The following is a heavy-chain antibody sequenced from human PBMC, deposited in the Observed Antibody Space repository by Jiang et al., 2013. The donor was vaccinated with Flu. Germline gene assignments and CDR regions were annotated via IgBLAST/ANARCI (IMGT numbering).Heavy chain of an antibody. CDR1: GGTFSSYA. J-gene: IGHJ4*02. CDR3: ARRGSVDTAMVTFCT. V-gene: IGHV1-69*19. CDR2: IIPIFGTS. Sequence: GAEVKKPGSSVKVSCKASGGTFSSYAFSWVRQAPGQGLEWMGGIIPIFGTSNYAQKFQGRVTITADESADESTSTAYMELTGLRSEDTAVYYCARRGSVDTAMVTFCTWGRGTWSPSPQ. D-gene: IGHD5-18*01.